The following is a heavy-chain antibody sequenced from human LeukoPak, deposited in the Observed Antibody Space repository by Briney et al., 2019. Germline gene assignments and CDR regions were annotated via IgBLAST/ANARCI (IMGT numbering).Heavy chain of an antibody. CDR1: GFIVSHNY. V-gene: IGHV3-53*01. D-gene: IGHD3-22*01. J-gene: IGHJ4*02. CDR3: AKMRYDSSGHYFDY. CDR2: IYSDGTT. Sequence: PGGSLRLSCAASGFIVSHNYMSWVRQAPGKGLEWVSVIYSDGTTHYADSVKGRFTISRDNSKNTLHLQMNSLRAEDTAVYYCAKMRYDSSGHYFDYWGQGTLVTVSS.